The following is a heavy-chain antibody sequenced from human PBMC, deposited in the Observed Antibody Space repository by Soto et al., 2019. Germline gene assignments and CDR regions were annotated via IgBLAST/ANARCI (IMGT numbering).Heavy chain of an antibody. D-gene: IGHD3-10*01. Sequence: SETLSLTCTVSGGSISSYYWSWIRQPPGKGLEWIGYIYYSGSTNYNPSLKSRVTISVDTSKNQFSLKLSSVTAADTAVYYCARESNVLWFGEGWFDPWGQGTLVTVSS. CDR1: GGSISSYY. J-gene: IGHJ5*02. CDR2: IYYSGST. CDR3: ARESNVLWFGEGWFDP. V-gene: IGHV4-59*08.